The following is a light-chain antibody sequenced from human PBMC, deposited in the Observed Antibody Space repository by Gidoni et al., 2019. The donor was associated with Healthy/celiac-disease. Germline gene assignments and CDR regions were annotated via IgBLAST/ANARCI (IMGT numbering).Light chain of an antibody. CDR3: QQYDNLPYT. CDR1: QDISNY. Sequence: DNQMTQSPSSLSASVGYRVTITCQASQDISNYLNWYQQKPGKAPKLLIYDASNLETGVPSRFSGSGSGTDFTFTISSLQPEDIATYYCQQYDNLPYTFXXXTKLEIK. J-gene: IGKJ2*01. V-gene: IGKV1-33*01. CDR2: DAS.